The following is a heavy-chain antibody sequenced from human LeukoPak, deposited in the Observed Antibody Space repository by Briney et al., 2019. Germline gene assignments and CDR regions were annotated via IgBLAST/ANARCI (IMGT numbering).Heavy chain of an antibody. CDR3: AYDYYGSGSYYKGNWFDP. Sequence: PGGSLRLSCAASGFTFSSYAMSWVRRAPGKGLGWVSAISGSGGSTYYADSVKGRFTISRDNSKNTLYLQMNSLRAEDTAVYYCAYDYYGSGSYYKGNWFDPWGQGTLVTVSS. J-gene: IGHJ5*02. V-gene: IGHV3-23*01. D-gene: IGHD3-10*01. CDR1: GFTFSSYA. CDR2: ISGSGGST.